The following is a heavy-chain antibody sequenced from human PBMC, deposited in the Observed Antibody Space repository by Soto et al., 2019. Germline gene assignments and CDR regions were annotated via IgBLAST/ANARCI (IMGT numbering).Heavy chain of an antibody. Sequence: PSETLSLTCTVSGASVSSGAYYWGWVRQRPGRGLEWIGYIYESGYTYYNTSLKSRLTIPLDRSNNQFSLGLTSVTAADTAVYHCVRALRHTAMVYPWFDPWGQGTLVTVSS. J-gene: IGHJ5*02. V-gene: IGHV4-31*03. CDR2: IYESGYT. CDR3: VRALRHTAMVYPWFDP. D-gene: IGHD5-18*01. CDR1: GASVSSGAYY.